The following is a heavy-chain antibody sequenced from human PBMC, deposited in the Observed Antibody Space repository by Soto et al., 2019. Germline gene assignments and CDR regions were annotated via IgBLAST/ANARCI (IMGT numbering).Heavy chain of an antibody. V-gene: IGHV3-23*01. D-gene: IGHD6-19*01. Sequence: EVPLLESGGGLVQPGGSPRLSCAASGFTFSSYAMSWVRQAPGKGLEWVSAISGSGGSTYYADSVKGRFTISRDNSKNTLYLQMNSLRAEDTAVYYCAKDVRQWLVRGIDYWGQGTLVTVSS. J-gene: IGHJ4*02. CDR1: GFTFSSYA. CDR2: ISGSGGST. CDR3: AKDVRQWLVRGIDY.